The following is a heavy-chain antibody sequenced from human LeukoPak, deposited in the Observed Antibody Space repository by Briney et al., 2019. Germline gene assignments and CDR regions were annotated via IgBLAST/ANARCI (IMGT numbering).Heavy chain of an antibody. Sequence: PSETLSLTCTVSGGSISSGGYYWSWIRQHPGKGLEWTGYIYYSGSTYYNPSLKSRVTISVDTSKNQLSLKLSSVTAADTAVYYCARSAYYDSSGYYSWGQGTLVTVSS. CDR3: ARSAYYDSSGYYS. J-gene: IGHJ5*02. CDR2: IYYSGST. CDR1: GGSISSGGYY. V-gene: IGHV4-31*03. D-gene: IGHD3-22*01.